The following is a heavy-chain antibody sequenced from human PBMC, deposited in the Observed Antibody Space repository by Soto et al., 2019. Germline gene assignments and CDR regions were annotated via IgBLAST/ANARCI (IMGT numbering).Heavy chain of an antibody. J-gene: IGHJ4*02. D-gene: IGHD5-18*01. CDR3: ARERGGYRYGDY. Sequence: ASVKVSCKASGYTFTGYYIHWVRQAPGQGLEWMGWINPNRGGTNYAQKFQGWVTMTRDTSISTAYLELSRLRSDDTAVYYCARERGGYRYGDYWGQGTLVTVSS. CDR1: GYTFTGYY. V-gene: IGHV1-2*04. CDR2: INPNRGGT.